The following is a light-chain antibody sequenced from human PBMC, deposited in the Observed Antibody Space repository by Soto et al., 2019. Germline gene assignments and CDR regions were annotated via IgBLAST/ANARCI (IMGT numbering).Light chain of an antibody. J-gene: IGKJ4*01. CDR1: QSVLSSSNNKNY. CDR3: QHYYCAPIT. V-gene: IGKV4-1*01. CDR2: WAS. Sequence: DIVMTQSPDSLAVSLGERATFNCKSSQSVLSSSNNKNYLAWFQHKPGQPPKQVIYWASTRESGVPDRFSGSGFGSDFTLTISSLQAEDVAFYSGQHYYCAPITFGGGTKVEIK.